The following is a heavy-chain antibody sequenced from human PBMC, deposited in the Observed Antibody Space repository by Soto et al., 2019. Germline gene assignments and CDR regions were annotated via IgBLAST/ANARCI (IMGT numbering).Heavy chain of an antibody. V-gene: IGHV1-69*13. Sequence: SVKVSCKASGVTFSSYAISWVRQAPGQGLEWMGGIIPIFGTANYAQKFQGRVTITADESTSTAYMELSSLRSEDTAVYYCADSSSYYYYGMDVWGQGTTVTVSS. CDR3: ADSSSYYYYGMDV. D-gene: IGHD6-6*01. CDR2: IIPIFGTA. J-gene: IGHJ6*02. CDR1: GVTFSSYA.